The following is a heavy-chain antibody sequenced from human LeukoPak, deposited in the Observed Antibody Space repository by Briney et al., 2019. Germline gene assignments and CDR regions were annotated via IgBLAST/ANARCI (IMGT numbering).Heavy chain of an antibody. V-gene: IGHV3-23*01. D-gene: IGHD2-21*01. Sequence: GGSLRLSCAASGFIFSDYAMAWVRQAPGEGLEWVSGISASGSRTYYADSVKGRFTISRDKSKNTLLLQMNSLRAEDTAVYYCAKAQGYCGGETCQYAVDVWGQGTTVTVSS. CDR1: GFIFSDYA. J-gene: IGHJ6*02. CDR2: ISASGSRT. CDR3: AKAQGYCGGETCQYAVDV.